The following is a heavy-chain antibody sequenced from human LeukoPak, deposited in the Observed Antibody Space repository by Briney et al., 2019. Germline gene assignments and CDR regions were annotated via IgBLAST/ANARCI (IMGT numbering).Heavy chain of an antibody. CDR1: GGTFSSYA. D-gene: IGHD3-3*01. CDR3: ARAVPGAVTIFGVVIHRFDP. V-gene: IGHV1-69*01. CDR2: IIPIFGTA. J-gene: IGHJ5*02. Sequence: GSSVKVSGKASGGTFSSYAISWVRQAPGQGLEWMGGIIPIFGTANYAQKFQGRVTITADESTSTAYMELSSLRSEDTAVYYCARAVPGAVTIFGVVIHRFDPWGQGTLVTVSS.